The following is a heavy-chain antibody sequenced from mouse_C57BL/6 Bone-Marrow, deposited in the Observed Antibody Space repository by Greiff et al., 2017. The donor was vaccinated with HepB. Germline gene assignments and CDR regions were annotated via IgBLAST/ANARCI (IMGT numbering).Heavy chain of an antibody. CDR1: GYAFSSSW. V-gene: IGHV1-82*01. CDR2: IYPGDGDT. CDR3: ARWAGNGNY. J-gene: IGHJ2*01. Sequence: QVQLKESGPELVKPGASVKISCKASGYAFSSSWMNWVKQRPGKGLEWIGRIYPGDGDTNYNGKFKGKATLTADKSSSTAYMQLSSLTSEDSAVYFCARWAGNGNYWGQGTTLTVSS. D-gene: IGHD3-3*01.